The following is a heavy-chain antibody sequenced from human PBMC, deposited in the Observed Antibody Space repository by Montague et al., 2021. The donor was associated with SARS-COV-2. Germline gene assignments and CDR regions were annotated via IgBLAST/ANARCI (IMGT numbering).Heavy chain of an antibody. CDR2: FYYSSST. V-gene: IGHV4-31*03. CDR1: GGSISSGGYY. Sequence: TLSLTCTVSGGSISSGGYYWSCIRPQPGKGLKWIRYFYYSSSTYYNPSLKIRVTISVDTSKNQFSLNLSSVTAAATAVYYCATEGLGHCSSTSCYEARYGMDIWGQGTTVTVSS. J-gene: IGHJ6*02. D-gene: IGHD2-2*01. CDR3: ATEGLGHCSSTSCYEARYGMDI.